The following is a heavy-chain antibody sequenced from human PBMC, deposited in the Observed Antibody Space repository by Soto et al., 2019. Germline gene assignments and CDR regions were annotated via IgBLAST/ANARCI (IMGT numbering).Heavy chain of an antibody. CDR2: ISGSGGST. V-gene: IGHV3-23*01. CDR1: GFTFSSYA. D-gene: IGHD2-2*01. J-gene: IGHJ1*01. CDR3: AKSGSSSTRTYPSDLVFVQH. Sequence: PGGSLRLSCAASGFTFSSYAMSWVRQAPGKWLEWVSAISGSGGSTYYADSVKGRFTISRDNSKNTPYLQMNSLRAEDTAVYYCAKSGSSSTRTYPSDLVFVQHWGQGTLVTVSS.